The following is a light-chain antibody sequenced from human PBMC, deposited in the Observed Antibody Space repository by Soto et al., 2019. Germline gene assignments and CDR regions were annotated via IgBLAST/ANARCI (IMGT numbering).Light chain of an antibody. CDR3: QQRSNWPPLT. CDR2: DAS. CDR1: QSVSSY. V-gene: IGKV3-11*01. J-gene: IGKJ4*01. Sequence: EIVLTQSPATLSLSPGERATLSCRASQSVSSYLAWYQQKPGQAPRLLIYDASNWATGIPARFSGSGSGTDFTLTISSLEPEDFAVYYCQQRSNWPPLTFGGGTQVDIK.